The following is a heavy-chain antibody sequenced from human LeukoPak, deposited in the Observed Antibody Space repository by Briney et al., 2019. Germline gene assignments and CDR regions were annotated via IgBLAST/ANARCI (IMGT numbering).Heavy chain of an antibody. J-gene: IGHJ4*02. CDR3: ARVGSSGWYALYYFVY. V-gene: IGHV4-59*01. CDR2: IYYSGST. D-gene: IGHD6-19*01. CDR1: GGSISSYY. Sequence: SETLSLTCTVSGGSISSYYWSWIRQPPGKGLEWIGYIYYSGSTNYNPSLKSRVTISVDTSKNQFSLKLSSVTAADTAVYYCARVGSSGWYALYYFVYWGQGTLVTVSS.